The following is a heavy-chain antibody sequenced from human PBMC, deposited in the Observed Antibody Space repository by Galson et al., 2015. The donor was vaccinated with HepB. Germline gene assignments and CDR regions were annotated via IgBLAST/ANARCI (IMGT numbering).Heavy chain of an antibody. CDR3: ANALLGYCSSTSCYRGNAFDF. V-gene: IGHV1-69*04. D-gene: IGHD2-2*01. Sequence: SVKVSCKASGGTFSSYAISWVRQAPGQGLEWMGRIIPILGIANYAQKFQGRVTITADKSTSTAYMELSSLRSEDTAVYYCANALLGYCSSTSCYRGNAFDFWGQGTMVTVSS. CDR2: IIPILGIA. J-gene: IGHJ3*01. CDR1: GGTFSSYA.